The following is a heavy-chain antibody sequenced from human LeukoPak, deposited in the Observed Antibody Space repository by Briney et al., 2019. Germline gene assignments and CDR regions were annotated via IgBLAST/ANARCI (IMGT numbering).Heavy chain of an antibody. D-gene: IGHD2-2*01. Sequence: PSETLSLTCTVSGGYISSGGYYWSWIRQHPGKGLEWIGYIYYSGSTYYNPSLKSRVTISVDTSKNQFSLKLSSVTAADTAVYYCARWGEYCSSTSCYAFDYWGQGTLDTVSS. CDR2: IYYSGST. V-gene: IGHV4-31*03. J-gene: IGHJ4*02. CDR1: GGYISSGGYY. CDR3: ARWGEYCSSTSCYAFDY.